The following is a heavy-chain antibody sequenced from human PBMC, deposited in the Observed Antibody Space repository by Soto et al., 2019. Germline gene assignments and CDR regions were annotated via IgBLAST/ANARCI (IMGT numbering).Heavy chain of an antibody. CDR2: VYSSGAT. Sequence: QVRLQESGPGLVKPSETLSIICNVSGGSITTHYWTWIRQPPGKGLEWIGYVYSSGATNYNPSLKGRVTISLDTSKNQFSLKVNSVTPADTAVYYCAREGRGYFDLWGQGTLVSVSS. J-gene: IGHJ4*02. CDR1: GGSITTHY. V-gene: IGHV4-59*11. CDR3: AREGRGYFDL.